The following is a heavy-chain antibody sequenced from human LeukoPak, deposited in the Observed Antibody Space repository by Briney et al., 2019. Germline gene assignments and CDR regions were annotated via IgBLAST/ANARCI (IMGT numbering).Heavy chain of an antibody. D-gene: IGHD1-26*01. CDR3: AMGSPDEPLDY. CDR1: GFTFSSYW. J-gene: IGHJ4*02. Sequence: QPGGSLRLSCAASGFTFSSYWMHWVRQAPGKGLVWVSRINTDGSSTRYADSVKGRFTISRDNAKNTLYLQMNSLRAEDTAVYYCAMGSPDEPLDYWGQGTLVAVSS. CDR2: INTDGSST. V-gene: IGHV3-74*01.